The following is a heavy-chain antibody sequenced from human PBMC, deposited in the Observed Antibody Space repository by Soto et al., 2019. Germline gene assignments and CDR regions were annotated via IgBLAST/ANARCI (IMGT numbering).Heavy chain of an antibody. V-gene: IGHV3-23*01. Sequence: GGSLRLAXAASEFTFSNYAMTWVRQAPGKGLEWVSAISNSGYSTYYAVSVKGRFTISRDNSKNTLYLQMNYLRAEDTAIYYCAKVLQYYYYGMDVWGLGTTVTVSS. J-gene: IGHJ6*02. CDR1: EFTFSNYA. CDR3: AKVLQYYYYGMDV. CDR2: ISNSGYST.